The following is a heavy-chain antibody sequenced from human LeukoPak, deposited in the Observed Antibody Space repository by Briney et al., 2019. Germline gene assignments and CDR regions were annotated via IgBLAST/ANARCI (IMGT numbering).Heavy chain of an antibody. CDR1: GYTFTSYD. V-gene: IGHV1-8*01. Sequence: ASVKVSCKASGYTFTSYDINWVRQATGQGLEWMGWMNPNSGNTGYAQKFQGRVTMTRNTSISTAYMELSSLRSEDTAVYYCAEDNLRVQMIVVVIHSHYFDYWGQGTLVTVSS. CDR3: AEDNLRVQMIVVVIHSHYFDY. D-gene: IGHD3-22*01. CDR2: MNPNSGNT. J-gene: IGHJ4*02.